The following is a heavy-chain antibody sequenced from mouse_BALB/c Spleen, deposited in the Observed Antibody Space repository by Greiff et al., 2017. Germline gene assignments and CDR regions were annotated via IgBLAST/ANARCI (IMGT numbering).Heavy chain of an antibody. V-gene: IGHV1S81*02. CDR2: INPSNGGT. J-gene: IGHJ1*01. D-gene: IGHD1-1*01. Sequence: QVQLQQSGAELVKPGASVKLSCKASGYTFTSYYMYWVKQRPGQGLEWIGEINPSNGGTNFNEKFKSKATLTVDKSSSTAYMQLSSLTSEDSAVYYCTRMATVVATDFDVWGAGTTVTVSS. CDR3: TRMATVVATDFDV. CDR1: GYTFTSYY.